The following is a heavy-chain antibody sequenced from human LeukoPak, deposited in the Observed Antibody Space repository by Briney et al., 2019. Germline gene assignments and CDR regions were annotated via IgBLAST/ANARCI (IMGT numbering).Heavy chain of an antibody. Sequence: GGSLRLSCAGSGFALKSYSLSWVRQAPGKGLEWVSSISSTSAYIYYADSVKGRFTISRDNVDNVVYLQMNSLGAEDTAVYYCASNRYNDHDYWGQGTLVTVSS. V-gene: IGHV3-21*01. CDR3: ASNRYNDHDY. D-gene: IGHD1-1*01. J-gene: IGHJ4*02. CDR1: GFALKSYS. CDR2: ISSTSAYI.